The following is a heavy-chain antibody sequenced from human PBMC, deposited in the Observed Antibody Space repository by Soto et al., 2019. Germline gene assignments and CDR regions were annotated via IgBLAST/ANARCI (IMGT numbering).Heavy chain of an antibody. J-gene: IGHJ5*02. Sequence: TLSLTCTVSGGSISIGGYYGSWIREHPGKGLEWIGYIYYSGSTYYNPSLKSRVTIPVDTSKNQFSLKLSSVTAADTAVYYCARFWSGYPRWFDPWGQGTLVTVSS. CDR1: GGSISIGGYY. CDR2: IYYSGST. V-gene: IGHV4-31*03. CDR3: ARFWSGYPRWFDP. D-gene: IGHD3-3*01.